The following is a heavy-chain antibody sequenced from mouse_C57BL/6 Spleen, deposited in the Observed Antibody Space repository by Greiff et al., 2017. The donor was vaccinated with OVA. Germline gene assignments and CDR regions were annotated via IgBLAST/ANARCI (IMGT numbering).Heavy chain of an antibody. D-gene: IGHD2-4*01. J-gene: IGHJ3*01. CDR2: VYPYNGGT. CDR3: ASPLYYDYAWFAY. V-gene: IGHV1-36*01. CDR1: GFTFTDYY. Sequence: VQPGPSVKISCKASGFTFTDYYMHWVKQSHGKSLEWIGLVYPYNGGTSYNQKFKGKATLTVDTSSSTAYMELNSLTSEDSAVYYCASPLYYDYAWFAYWGQGTLVTVSA.